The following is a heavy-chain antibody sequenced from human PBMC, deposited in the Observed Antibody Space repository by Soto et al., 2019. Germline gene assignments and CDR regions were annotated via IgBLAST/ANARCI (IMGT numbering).Heavy chain of an antibody. V-gene: IGHV1-69*06. CDR3: ATISGGFFEF. CDR2: IMPISDTS. D-gene: IGHD3-10*01. Sequence: QVQLAQSGAEVKKPGSSVKVSCKASGGSFSSYAISWVRQAPGQGLEWMGGIMPISDTSHYAQNFQGRVTLTADKSTTTAYMELSSLRYEDTALYYCATISGGFFEFWGEGTQVNVSS. CDR1: GGSFSSYA. J-gene: IGHJ4*01.